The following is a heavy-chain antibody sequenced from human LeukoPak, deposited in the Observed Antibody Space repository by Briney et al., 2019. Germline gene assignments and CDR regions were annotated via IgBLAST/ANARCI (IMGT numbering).Heavy chain of an antibody. CDR2: IYPGDSDT. J-gene: IGHJ4*02. V-gene: IGHV5-51*01. CDR1: GSSFNSYW. CDR3: SRDKTAFPLRYFDF. D-gene: IGHD3-9*01. Sequence: HGASLQISSKGSGSSFNSYWIGWVRRLHGKGLEWMGIIYPGDSDTRYSPSFQGQVTISADKSISTAYLQWSSLKASDTAMYYCSRDKTAFPLRYFDFWGQGTLVTVSS.